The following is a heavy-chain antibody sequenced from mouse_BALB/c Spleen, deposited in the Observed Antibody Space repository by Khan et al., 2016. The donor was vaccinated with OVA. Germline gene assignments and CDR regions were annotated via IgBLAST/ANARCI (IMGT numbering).Heavy chain of an antibody. V-gene: IGHV3-5*02. D-gene: IGHD1-1*01. CDR2: IYYIGTV. J-gene: IGHJ1*01. CDR1: GISITSGNYR. Sequence: EVQLQESGPGLVKPSQTVSLTCTVTGISITSGNYRWSWIRQFPGNKLEWIGNIYYIGTVTNNPSLTSRTTITRDTSKNQFFVEMKSLTAEDTATYYGAGDYGILYWYFDFWGAGTTVTVSS. CDR3: AGDYGILYWYFDF.